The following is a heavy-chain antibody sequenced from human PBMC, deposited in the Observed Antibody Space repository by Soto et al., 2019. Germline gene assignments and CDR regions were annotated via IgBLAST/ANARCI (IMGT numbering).Heavy chain of an antibody. D-gene: IGHD6-13*01. CDR2: IIPIFGTA. Sequence: GASAKVSCKTSGGTFSSYAISWVRQAPGQGLEWMGGIIPIFGTANYAQKFQGRVTITAGESTSTAYMELSSLRSEDTAVYYCARMAAAGTSDYYYGMDVWGQGTTVTVSS. V-gene: IGHV1-69*13. J-gene: IGHJ6*01. CDR3: ARMAAAGTSDYYYGMDV. CDR1: GGTFSSYA.